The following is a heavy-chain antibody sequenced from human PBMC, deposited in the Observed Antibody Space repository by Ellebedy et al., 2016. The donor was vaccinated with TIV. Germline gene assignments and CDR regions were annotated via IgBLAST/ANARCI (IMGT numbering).Heavy chain of an antibody. Sequence: GESLKISCAASGLSVSSIYMSWVRQAPGKGPEWVSLIYDSGATRYADSVKGRFTISRDNSKNTLYLQMNNLRVEDTAVYYCARGGSGYYWALAYWGQGTLVTVSS. CDR3: ARGGSGYYWALAY. D-gene: IGHD3-22*01. J-gene: IGHJ4*02. CDR1: GLSVSSIY. V-gene: IGHV3-66*01. CDR2: IYDSGAT.